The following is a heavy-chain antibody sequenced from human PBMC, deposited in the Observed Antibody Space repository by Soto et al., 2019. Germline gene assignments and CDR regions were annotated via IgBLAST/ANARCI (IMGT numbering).Heavy chain of an antibody. CDR3: ARQRTTVVTQAYFDH. Sequence: SETLSLTCIVSGESISSSSYYWGWIRQPPGKGLKWIGSIYYSGRTYYNPSFKSRVTISIDTSKNQFSLKLSSVTATDTAVYYCARQRTTVVTQAYFDHWGQGALVTVSS. CDR1: GESISSSSYY. J-gene: IGHJ4*02. CDR2: IYYSGRT. D-gene: IGHD2-21*02. V-gene: IGHV4-39*01.